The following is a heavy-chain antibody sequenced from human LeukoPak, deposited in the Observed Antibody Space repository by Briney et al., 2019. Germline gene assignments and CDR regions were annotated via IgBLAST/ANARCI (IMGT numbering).Heavy chain of an antibody. CDR2: IYSGGST. Sequence: GGSLRLPCAASGYTVSSNYMSWVRQAPGTGLEWVSVIYSGGSTYYADSVKGRFTISRDNSKNTLYLQMNSLRAEDTAVYYCARDRIVVVPAAPGYYYYGMDVWGQGTTVTVSS. V-gene: IGHV3-66*01. J-gene: IGHJ6*02. CDR3: ARDRIVVVPAAPGYYYYGMDV. CDR1: GYTVSSNY. D-gene: IGHD2-2*01.